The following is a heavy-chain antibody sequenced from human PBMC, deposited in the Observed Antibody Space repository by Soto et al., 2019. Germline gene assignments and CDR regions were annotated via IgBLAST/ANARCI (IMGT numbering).Heavy chain of an antibody. CDR2: ISSTSTYI. CDR3: TRDRSPGMVFHDFAF. V-gene: IGHV3-21*01. D-gene: IGHD3-10*01. J-gene: IGHJ4*02. CDR1: GFLSNSYG. Sequence: SLRLSCAASGFLSNSYGMNWVRLSPGRGLEWISSISSTSTYIEYADSVKGRFIISRDNAENSLFLQMNSLRAEDTAVYYCTRDRSPGMVFHDFAFSGQGALVIVSS.